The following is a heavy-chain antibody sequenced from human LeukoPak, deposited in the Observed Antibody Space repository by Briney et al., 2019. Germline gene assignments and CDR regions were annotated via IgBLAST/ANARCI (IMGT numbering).Heavy chain of an antibody. CDR3: ARAANWNFETDAFDI. CDR2: RNLNSGNT. Sequence: ASVKVSCKSSGYSFTSYGINWVRHATGQGLEWMGWRNLNSGNTGYAQKFHGRVTITRNTSISTAYMELSSLRSEDTAVYYCARAANWNFETDAFDIWGQGTMVTVSS. V-gene: IGHV1-8*03. D-gene: IGHD1-7*01. J-gene: IGHJ3*02. CDR1: GYSFTSYG.